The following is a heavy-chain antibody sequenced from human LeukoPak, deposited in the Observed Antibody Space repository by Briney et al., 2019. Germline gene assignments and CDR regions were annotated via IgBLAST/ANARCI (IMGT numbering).Heavy chain of an antibody. J-gene: IGHJ4*02. Sequence: SETLSLTCTVSGGSIRSYDWSWIRQPPGKGLEWIGYIYYSGSTNYNPSLKSRVTISVDTSKNQFSLKLTSVTAADTAVYYCARYRSTSGWYYFDYWGQGTLVTVSS. CDR2: IYYSGST. D-gene: IGHD6-19*01. CDR3: ARYRSTSGWYYFDY. V-gene: IGHV4-59*08. CDR1: GGSIRSYD.